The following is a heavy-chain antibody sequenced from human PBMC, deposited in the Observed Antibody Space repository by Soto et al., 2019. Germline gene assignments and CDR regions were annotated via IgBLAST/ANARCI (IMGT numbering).Heavy chain of an antibody. CDR2: ISSSSSYI. V-gene: IGHV3-21*01. J-gene: IGHJ4*02. CDR1: GFTFSSYS. CDR3: ARDLEYCSGGSCYKTKLGYFDY. D-gene: IGHD2-15*01. Sequence: PGGSLRLSCAASGFTFSSYSMNWVRQAPGKGLEWVSSISSSSSYIYYADSVKGRFTISRDNAKNSLYLQMNSLRAEDTAVYYCARDLEYCSGGSCYKTKLGYFDYWGQGTLVTVSS.